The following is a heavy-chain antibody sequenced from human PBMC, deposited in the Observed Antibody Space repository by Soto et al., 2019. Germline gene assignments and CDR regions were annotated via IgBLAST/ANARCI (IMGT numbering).Heavy chain of an antibody. D-gene: IGHD6-6*01. CDR2: ISAYNGNT. CDR1: GYTFTSYG. CDR3: AREGGRNMGAAPPLLLDP. V-gene: IGHV1-18*04. Sequence: ASVKVSCKASGYTFTSYGISWVRQAPGQGLEWMGRISAYNGNTNYAQKLQGRVTMTTDTSTSTAYMELRSLRSDDTAVYYCAREGGRNMGAAPPLLLDPWGQGTLVTVSS. J-gene: IGHJ5*02.